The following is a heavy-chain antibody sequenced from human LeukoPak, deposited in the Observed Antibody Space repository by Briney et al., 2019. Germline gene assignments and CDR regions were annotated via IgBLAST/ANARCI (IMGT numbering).Heavy chain of an antibody. CDR2: VSYSGTT. D-gene: IGHD6-19*01. CDR3: ARHGGYIYLNWFDP. Sequence: SETLSLTCTVPGGSISGGTYYWGWMRQPPGKGLEWIGTVSYSGTTYYKSSLKSRVTISVDTSKNQFSLYLNSVTAADTAVYYCARHGGYIYLNWFDPWGQGTLVTVSS. CDR1: GGSISGGTYY. J-gene: IGHJ5*01. V-gene: IGHV4-39*01.